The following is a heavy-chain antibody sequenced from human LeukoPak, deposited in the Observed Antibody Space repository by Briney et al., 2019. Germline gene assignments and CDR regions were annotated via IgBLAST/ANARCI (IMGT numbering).Heavy chain of an antibody. D-gene: IGHD3-22*01. CDR2: IKQDGSEK. V-gene: IGHV3-7*01. J-gene: IGHJ4*02. CDR3: ARSRNYYDSSGYLPSDY. Sequence: GGSLRLSCAASKFSFSSYWMNWVPQAPGEGLEWVANIKQDGSEKNYVDSVKGRFTISRDNPKNSLYLQMNSLRAEDTAVYYCARSRNYYDSSGYLPSDYWGQGTLVTVSS. CDR1: KFSFSSYW.